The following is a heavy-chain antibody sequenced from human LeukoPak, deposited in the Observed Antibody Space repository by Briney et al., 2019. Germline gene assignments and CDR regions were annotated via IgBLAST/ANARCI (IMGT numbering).Heavy chain of an antibody. CDR2: IYSGGST. CDR1: GCTVSSNY. D-gene: IGHD2-15*01. CDR3: ARFMVVAASHAFDI. J-gene: IGHJ3*02. V-gene: IGHV3-66*02. Sequence: GGSLRLSCAASGCTVSSNYMSWVRQAPGKGLEWASVIYSGGSTYYADSVKGRFTISRDNSKNTLYLQMNSLRAEDTAVYYCARFMVVAASHAFDIWGQGTMVTVSS.